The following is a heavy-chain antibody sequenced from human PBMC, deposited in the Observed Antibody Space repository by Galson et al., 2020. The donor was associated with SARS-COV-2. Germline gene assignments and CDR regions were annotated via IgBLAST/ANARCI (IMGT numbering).Heavy chain of an antibody. V-gene: IGHV3-23*01. CDR3: AKGRILWFGAYYFDN. Sequence: VQLGESLKISCAASGFTFSNYAMSWVRQAPGKGLEWVSVISGSSRGTYYGESVKGRFTISRNNSKNTLYLDINSLRVEDTALYYCAKGRILWFGAYYFDNWGQGTLVTVSA. CDR2: ISGSSRGT. D-gene: IGHD3-10*01. CDR1: GFTFSNYA. J-gene: IGHJ4*02.